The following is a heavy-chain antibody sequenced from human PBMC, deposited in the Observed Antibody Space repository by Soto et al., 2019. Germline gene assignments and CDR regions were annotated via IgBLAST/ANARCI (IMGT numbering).Heavy chain of an antibody. CDR1: GYTFTDYD. CDR2: MTPNSGNT. CDR3: ARNLYNTGSFDH. D-gene: IGHD3-10*01. J-gene: IGHJ4*02. V-gene: IGHV1-8*02. Sequence: QVQLVQSGAEVKKPGASVKVSCKASGYTFTDYDINWVRQATGQGLEWMGWMTPNSGNTGYAQKFQGRVTITRDTSRSTAYMELHSLTSEDTAVYYCARNLYNTGSFDHWGQGTLVTVSS.